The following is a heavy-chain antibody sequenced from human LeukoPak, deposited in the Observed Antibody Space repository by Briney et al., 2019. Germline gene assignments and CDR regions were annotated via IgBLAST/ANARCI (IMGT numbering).Heavy chain of an antibody. CDR2: INPSGGSI. Sequence: ASVKVSCTASGYSFTSYYIHWVRQAPGQGLEWMGIINPSGGSINYAQKFQGRVTMTRDTSTSTVYMELSSLRPEDTAVFYCARGPPGRVYDSTKRGLFDPWGQGTLVTVSS. CDR3: ARGPPGRVYDSTKRGLFDP. D-gene: IGHD3-22*01. J-gene: IGHJ5*02. CDR1: GYSFTSYY. V-gene: IGHV1-46*01.